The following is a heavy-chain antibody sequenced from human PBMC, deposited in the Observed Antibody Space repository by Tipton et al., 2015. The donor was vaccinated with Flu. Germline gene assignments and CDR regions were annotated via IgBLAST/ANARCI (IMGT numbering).Heavy chain of an antibody. Sequence: TLSLTCTVSGASISSSYWTWVRQSPGKGLEWIGYIYYSGNTNYNPSLESRVTISVDTSKSQFSLSLASVTAADTAVYFCARRDYSNYVSEPKNWFDPWGQGTLVSVSS. CDR2: IYYSGNT. CDR1: GASISSSY. J-gene: IGHJ5*02. V-gene: IGHV4-59*01. D-gene: IGHD4-11*01. CDR3: ARRDYSNYVSEPKNWFDP.